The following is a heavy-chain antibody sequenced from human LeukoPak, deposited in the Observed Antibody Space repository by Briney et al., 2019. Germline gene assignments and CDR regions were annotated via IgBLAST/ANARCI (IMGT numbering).Heavy chain of an antibody. CDR1: GYSSTSYW. CDR3: ALGYSLMVMDV. D-gene: IGHD5-18*01. J-gene: IGHJ6*04. CDR2: IDPSDSYT. Sequence: GESLKISCKGSGYSSTSYWISWVRQMPGKGLEWMGRIDPSDSYTNYSPSFQGHVTISADKSISTAYLQWSSLKASDTAMYYCALGYSLMVMDVWGKGTTVTVSS. V-gene: IGHV5-10-1*01.